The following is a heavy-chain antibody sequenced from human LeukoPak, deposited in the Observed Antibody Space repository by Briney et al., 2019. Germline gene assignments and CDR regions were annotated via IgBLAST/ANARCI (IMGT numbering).Heavy chain of an antibody. V-gene: IGHV1-18*01. CDR2: ISTYNGNT. CDR3: ARAPITVAGTHWFDP. D-gene: IGHD6-19*01. J-gene: IGHJ5*02. CDR1: GYTFTSYG. Sequence: ASVKVSCKASGYTFTSYGINWLRQAPGQGLEWMGWISTYNGNTNYAQKLQGRVTMTTDTSTSTAYMELRSLRSDDTAVYYCARAPITVAGTHWFDPWGQGTLVTVSS.